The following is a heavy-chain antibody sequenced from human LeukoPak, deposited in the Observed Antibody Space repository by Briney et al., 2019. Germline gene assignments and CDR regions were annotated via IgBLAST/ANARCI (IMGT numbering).Heavy chain of an antibody. CDR1: GGSITSTNY. V-gene: IGHV4-4*02. CDR3: AREGGPYRPLDY. Sequence: SGSLSLTCGVSGGSITSTNYWTWVRQPPGKGLDWIGEVNLQGSTNYNPSLMGRVAISVDTSENHISLQLTSVTAADTAVYYCAREGGPYRPLDYSGQGALVTVSS. CDR2: VNLQGST. J-gene: IGHJ4*02.